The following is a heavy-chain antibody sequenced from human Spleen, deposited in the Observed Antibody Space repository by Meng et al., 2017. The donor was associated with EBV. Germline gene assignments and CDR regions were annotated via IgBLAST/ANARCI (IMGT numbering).Heavy chain of an antibody. V-gene: IGHV1-18*01. CDR3: ARKSDYGGNFYYFDN. Sequence: QVYLIQSGAEVKKPGASVKVSCKTSGYTFTSYGITWVRQAPGQGLEWMGWISGYNGYTNYAQNLQDRVTMTTDTSTSTAYMELRSLRSDDTAVYYCARKSDYGGNFYYFDNWGQGTLVTVSS. CDR1: GYTFTSYG. CDR2: ISGYNGYT. D-gene: IGHD4-23*01. J-gene: IGHJ4*02.